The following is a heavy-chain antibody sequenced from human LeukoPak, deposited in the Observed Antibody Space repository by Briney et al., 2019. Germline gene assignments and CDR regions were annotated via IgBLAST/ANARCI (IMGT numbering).Heavy chain of an antibody. CDR1: GFTFSDYY. D-gene: IGHD3-22*01. CDR2: ISSSGSTI. V-gene: IGHV3-11*04. CDR3: ATYYYDSSGYYAYFDY. J-gene: IGHJ4*02. Sequence: GGSLRLSCAASGFTFSDYYMSWIRQAPGKGLEWVSYISSSGSTIYHADSVKGRFTISRDNAKNSLYLQMNSLRAEDTAVYYCATYYYDSSGYYAYFDYWGQGTLVTVSS.